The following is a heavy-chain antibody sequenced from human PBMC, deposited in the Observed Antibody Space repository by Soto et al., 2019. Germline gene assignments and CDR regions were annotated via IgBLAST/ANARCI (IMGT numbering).Heavy chain of an antibody. V-gene: IGHV3-74*01. D-gene: IGHD6-13*01. CDR3: AREIATTGLYYFDY. Sequence: GSLRLSCAASGFTFSSYWMHWVRQAPGKGLVWVSRMNSDGSSITYADSVKGRFTISRDSAKNTMYLQVHSLRAEDTAVYYCAREIATTGLYYFDYWGQGTLVTAPQ. CDR1: GFTFSSYW. J-gene: IGHJ4*02. CDR2: MNSDGSSI.